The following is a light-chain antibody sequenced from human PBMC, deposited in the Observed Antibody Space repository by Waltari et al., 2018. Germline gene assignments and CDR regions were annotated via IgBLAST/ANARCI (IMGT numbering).Light chain of an antibody. CDR3: SAHTSTVPHV. CDR2: EVS. V-gene: IGLV2-14*01. J-gene: IGLJ1*01. CDR1: SNDVGGYGY. Sequence: QSALTQPASVSGSPGQSVSISCTGTSNDVGGYGYVPWYQQFPGKAPKFMIYEVSLLPSGASSRFPASKAGNPASLTISGLQAEDGAVYYCSAHTSTVPHVFGTGTKVT.